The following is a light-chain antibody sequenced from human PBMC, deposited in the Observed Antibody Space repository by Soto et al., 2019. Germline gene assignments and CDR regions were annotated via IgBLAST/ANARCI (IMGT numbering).Light chain of an antibody. CDR3: QQRRNWPQGIT. Sequence: IVLTQSPSTLSLSPGERATLSCRASQSVGSSLAWYQQKPGQAPRLLIYDASNRATGIPARLSGSGSGTDFTLTISSLEPADFAVYYCQQRRNWPQGITFGQGTRLEIK. J-gene: IGKJ5*01. CDR2: DAS. CDR1: QSVGSS. V-gene: IGKV3-11*01.